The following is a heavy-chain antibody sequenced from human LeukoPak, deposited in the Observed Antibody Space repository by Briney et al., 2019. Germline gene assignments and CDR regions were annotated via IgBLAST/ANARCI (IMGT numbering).Heavy chain of an antibody. V-gene: IGHV3-30*18. D-gene: IGHD3-22*01. CDR1: GFTFSSYW. CDR2: ISYDGSNK. J-gene: IGHJ3*02. CDR3: AKNYYDSSGPEQSDAFDI. Sequence: AGGSLRLSCAATGFTFSSYWMSWVRQAPGKGLEWVAVISYDGSNKYYADSVKGRFTISRDNSKNTLYLQMNSLRAEDTAVYYCAKNYYDSSGPEQSDAFDIWGQGTMVTVSS.